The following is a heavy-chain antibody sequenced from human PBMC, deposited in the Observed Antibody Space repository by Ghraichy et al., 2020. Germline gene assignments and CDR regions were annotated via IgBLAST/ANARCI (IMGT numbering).Heavy chain of an antibody. CDR1: GYTFTGYY. J-gene: IGHJ6*02. CDR2: INPNSGGT. V-gene: IGHV1-2*04. Sequence: ASVKVSCKASGYTFTGYYMHWVRQAPGQGLEWMGWINPNSGGTNYAQKFQGWVTMTRDTSISTAYMELSRLRSDDTAVYYCARDDVAHPYSYGYGVDVWGQGTTVTVSS. D-gene: IGHD5-18*01. CDR3: ARDDVAHPYSYGYGVDV.